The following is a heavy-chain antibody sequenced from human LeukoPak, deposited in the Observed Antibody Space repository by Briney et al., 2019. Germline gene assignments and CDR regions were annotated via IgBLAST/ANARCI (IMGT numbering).Heavy chain of an antibody. J-gene: IGHJ5*02. CDR1: GGSISSSSSY. D-gene: IGHD3-22*01. Sequence: KPSETLSLTCTVSGGSISSSSSYWGWIRQPPGKGLEWIGSAYFTGSTNYNPSLKTRVTVSLDTSKNQFSLRLTSVTAADTAVYCCAKSGHSYYYTLGDFSWGQGTLVTVSS. CDR2: AYFTGST. CDR3: AKSGHSYYYTLGDFS. V-gene: IGHV4-39*01.